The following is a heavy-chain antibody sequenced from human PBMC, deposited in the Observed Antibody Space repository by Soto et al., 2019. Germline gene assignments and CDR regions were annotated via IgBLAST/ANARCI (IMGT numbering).Heavy chain of an antibody. D-gene: IGHD6-19*01. CDR1: GFSLTDSV. V-gene: IGHV3-30*04. J-gene: IGHJ4*02. CDR3: AGEGFSSGRAGGFDY. Sequence: QVQLVESGGGVAQPGRSLRLSCVVSGFSLTDSVLHWVRQAPDKGLEWVALISHDATNKQYGDSVKGRFTISRDTSENTVYLEMSSLRDEDTSVYYCAGEGFSSGRAGGFDYWGQGPLVTVYS. CDR2: ISHDATNK.